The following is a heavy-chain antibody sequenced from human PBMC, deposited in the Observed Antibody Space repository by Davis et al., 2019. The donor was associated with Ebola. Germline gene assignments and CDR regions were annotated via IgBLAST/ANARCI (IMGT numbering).Heavy chain of an antibody. Sequence: PSETLSLTCTVSGVSISRHYWSWIRQPPGKGLEWIGYIYYSGSTNYNPSLKSRVTISLDTSKNQFSLTLSSVTAADTAVYYCARETEYSGYGESWGQGTLVTVSS. CDR1: GVSISRHY. V-gene: IGHV4-59*11. CDR2: IYYSGST. CDR3: ARETEYSGYGES. D-gene: IGHD5-12*01. J-gene: IGHJ4*02.